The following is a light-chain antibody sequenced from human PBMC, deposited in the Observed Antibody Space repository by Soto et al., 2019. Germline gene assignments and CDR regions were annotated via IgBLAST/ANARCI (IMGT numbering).Light chain of an antibody. V-gene: IGLV1-44*01. Sequence: QSVLTQPPSASGTPGQRVTISCSGSTYNIGGNSVNWYQQVPGTAPKFLIYGNNQRPSGVPDRFSGSKSGTSASLAISGLQSEDVAYYYCAAWDDRLSGWGFGGGT. J-gene: IGLJ3*02. CDR1: TYNIGGNS. CDR2: GNN. CDR3: AAWDDRLSGWG.